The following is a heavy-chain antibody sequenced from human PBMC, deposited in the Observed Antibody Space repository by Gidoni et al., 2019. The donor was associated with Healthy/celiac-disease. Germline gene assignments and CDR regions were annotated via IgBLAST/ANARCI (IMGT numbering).Heavy chain of an antibody. D-gene: IGHD4-17*01. Sequence: EVQLVESGGGLVQPGRSLRHSCAAAGFTIDDYAMHWVRQAPGKGLELVSGISWNSGSIGYADSVKGRFTISRYNAKNSLYLQMNSLRAEDTALYYCAKSYYGDSDAFDIWGQGTMVTVAS. J-gene: IGHJ3*02. V-gene: IGHV3-9*01. CDR2: ISWNSGSI. CDR3: AKSYYGDSDAFDI. CDR1: GFTIDDYA.